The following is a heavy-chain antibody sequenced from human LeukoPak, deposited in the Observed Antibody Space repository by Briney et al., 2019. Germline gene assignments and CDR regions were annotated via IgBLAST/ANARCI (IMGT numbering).Heavy chain of an antibody. CDR1: GFTFSSYA. D-gene: IGHD3-22*01. J-gene: IGHJ3*02. Sequence: GGSLRLSCAASGFTFSSYAMSWVRQAPGKGLEWVSAISGSGGSTYYADSVKGRFTISRDNSKNTLYLQMNSLRAEDTAVYYCAKEIRYYYDSSDVTVPHAFDIWGQGTMVTVSS. CDR3: AKEIRYYYDSSDVTVPHAFDI. CDR2: ISGSGGST. V-gene: IGHV3-23*01.